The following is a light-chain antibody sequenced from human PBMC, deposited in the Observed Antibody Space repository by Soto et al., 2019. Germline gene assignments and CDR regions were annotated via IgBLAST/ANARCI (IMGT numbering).Light chain of an antibody. J-gene: IGLJ1*01. Sequence: QSALTQPASVSGSPGQSITISCTGTSSDIGGYYYVSWYQHHPGKAPKLMIYEVSNRPSGVSNRFSGSKSGDTASLTISGLQTEDEAVYYCSSYTSSSTPYVFGPGTQLTVL. V-gene: IGLV2-14*01. CDR1: SSDIGGYYY. CDR3: SSYTSSSTPYV. CDR2: EVS.